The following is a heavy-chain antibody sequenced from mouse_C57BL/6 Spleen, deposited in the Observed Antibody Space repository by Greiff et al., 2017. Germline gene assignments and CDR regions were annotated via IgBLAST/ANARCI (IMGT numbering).Heavy chain of an antibody. CDR1: GFTFTDYY. CDR3: ARYGSSYGLYFDG. J-gene: IGHJ1*03. Sequence: EVKLVESGGGLVQPGGSLSLSCAASGFTFTDYYMSWVRQPPGKALEWLGFIRNKANGYTTEYSASVKGRFTISRDNSQSILYLQMNALRAEDSATYYCARYGSSYGLYFDGWGTGTTVTVSS. CDR2: IRNKANGYTT. V-gene: IGHV7-3*01. D-gene: IGHD1-1*01.